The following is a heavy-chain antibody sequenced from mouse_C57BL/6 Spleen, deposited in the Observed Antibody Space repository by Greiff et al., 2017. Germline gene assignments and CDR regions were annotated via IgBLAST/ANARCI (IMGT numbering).Heavy chain of an antibody. CDR2: IYPSDSES. CDR1: GYTFTSYW. CDR3: ASLTTVVATD. V-gene: IGHV1-61*01. J-gene: IGHJ2*01. Sequence: QVQLQQPGAELVRPGSSVKLSCKASGYTFTSYWMDWVKQRPGQGLEWIGNIYPSDSESHYNQNLKDKATLTVDKSSSTAYMQLSSLTSEDSAVYYCASLTTVVATDWGQGTTLTVSS. D-gene: IGHD1-1*01.